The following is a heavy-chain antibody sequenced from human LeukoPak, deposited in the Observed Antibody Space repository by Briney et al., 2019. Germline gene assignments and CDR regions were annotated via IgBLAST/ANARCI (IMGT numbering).Heavy chain of an antibody. CDR1: GGSISSYY. D-gene: IGHD3-9*01. J-gene: IGHJ4*02. Sequence: MTSETLSLTCTVSGGSISSYYWSWIRQPPGKGLEWIGYIYYSGSTNYNPSLKSRVTISVDTSKNQFSLKLSSVTAADTAVYYCARGPFPTGYKYYFDYRGQGTLVTVSS. CDR3: ARGPFPTGYKYYFDY. CDR2: IYYSGST. V-gene: IGHV4-59*01.